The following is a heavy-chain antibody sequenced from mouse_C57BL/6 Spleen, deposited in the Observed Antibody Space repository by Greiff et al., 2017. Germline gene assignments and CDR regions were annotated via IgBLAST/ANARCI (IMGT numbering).Heavy chain of an antibody. CDR2: INPSTGGT. V-gene: IGHV1-42*01. J-gene: IGHJ3*01. CDR3: ARAYGSSPLFAY. Sequence: VQLQQSGPELVKPGASVKISCKASGYSFTGYYMNWVKQSPEKSLEWIGEINPSTGGTTYNQKFKAKATLTVDKSSSTAYMQLKSLTSEDSAVYYCARAYGSSPLFAYWGQGTLVTVSA. CDR1: GYSFTGYY. D-gene: IGHD1-1*01.